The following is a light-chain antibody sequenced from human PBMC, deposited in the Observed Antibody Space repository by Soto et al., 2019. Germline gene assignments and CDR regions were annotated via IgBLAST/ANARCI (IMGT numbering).Light chain of an antibody. CDR2: EDS. CDR1: SSDVGNYNL. Sequence: QSALTQPASVSGSPGQSITISCTGTSSDVGNYNLVSWYQHHPGKAPKLMIYEDSKRPSGVSNRFSGSKSGNTASLTISGLQAEDEADYYCCSYAISSTYVFGIGTQLTVL. J-gene: IGLJ1*01. CDR3: CSYAISSTYV. V-gene: IGLV2-23*01.